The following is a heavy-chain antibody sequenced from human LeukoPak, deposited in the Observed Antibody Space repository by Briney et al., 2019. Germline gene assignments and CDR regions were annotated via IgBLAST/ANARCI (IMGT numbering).Heavy chain of an antibody. Sequence: GGSLRLSCAASGFTFSSYSMNWVRQAPGKGREWVSSISSSSSYIYYADSVKGRFTISRDNAKNSLYLQMNSLRAEDTAVYYCARELGATTGTGFDYWGQGTLVTVSS. D-gene: IGHD1-26*01. CDR2: ISSSSSYI. CDR3: ARELGATTGTGFDY. CDR1: GFTFSSYS. V-gene: IGHV3-21*01. J-gene: IGHJ4*02.